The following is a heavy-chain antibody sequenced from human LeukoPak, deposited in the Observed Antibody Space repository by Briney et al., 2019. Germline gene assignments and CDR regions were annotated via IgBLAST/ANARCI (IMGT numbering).Heavy chain of an antibody. J-gene: IGHJ4*02. Sequence: GASVKVSCKASGYTFSSYTMNWVRQAPGQGLEWMGWINTNTGNPTYAQGFTGRFVFSLDTSVNTAYLQISSLKAEDTAVYYCARASDWFGELFIDYWGQGTLVTVSS. CDR1: GYTFSSYT. CDR2: INTNTGNP. V-gene: IGHV7-4-1*02. D-gene: IGHD3-10*01. CDR3: ARASDWFGELFIDY.